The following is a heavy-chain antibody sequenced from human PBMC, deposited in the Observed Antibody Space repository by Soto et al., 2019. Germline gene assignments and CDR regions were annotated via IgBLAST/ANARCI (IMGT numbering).Heavy chain of an antibody. CDR1: GFTFSSYE. D-gene: IGHD4-17*01. CDR2: ISTSSSYI. CDR3: ARETPLHPDYGGNPFSDY. J-gene: IGHJ4*02. V-gene: IGHV3-21*01. Sequence: GGSLRLSCAASGFTFSSYEMNWVRQAPGKGLEWVSSISTSSSYIHYADSVKGRFTISRDNAENSLYLQMNSLRAEDTAIYYCARETPLHPDYGGNPFSDYWGQGTLVTVSS.